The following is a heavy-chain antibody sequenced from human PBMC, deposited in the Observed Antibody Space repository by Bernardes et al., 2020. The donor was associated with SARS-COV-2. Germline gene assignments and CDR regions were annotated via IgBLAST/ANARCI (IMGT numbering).Heavy chain of an antibody. V-gene: IGHV4-39*01. J-gene: IGHJ4*02. CDR2: VYVSGST. CDR1: GGSISNLYF. D-gene: IGHD2-21*01. Sequence: ETLSLTCTISGGSISNLYFWGWIRQPPGKGLEWIGSVYVSGSTYYNPSLKSRLTMSVDTSKNLVSLKLNSLSAADTAVYYCARLGGDQRIDSWGQGILVTVSS. CDR3: ARLGGDQRIDS.